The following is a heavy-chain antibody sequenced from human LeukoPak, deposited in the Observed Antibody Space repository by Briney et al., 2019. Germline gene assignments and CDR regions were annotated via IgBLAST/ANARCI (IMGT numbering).Heavy chain of an antibody. CDR1: GFSSDDYA. D-gene: IGHD5-12*01. CDR2: ISGDGIT. CDR3: VKELTAATIPTFFDY. J-gene: IGHJ4*02. V-gene: IGHV3-43*02. Sequence: GGSLRLSCAASGFSSDDYAMHWVRQAPGKGLEWVSLISGDGITYYADSAKGRFTISRDNSKNSLYLQMNSLRREDTALYYCVKELTAATIPTFFDYWGQGTLVTVST.